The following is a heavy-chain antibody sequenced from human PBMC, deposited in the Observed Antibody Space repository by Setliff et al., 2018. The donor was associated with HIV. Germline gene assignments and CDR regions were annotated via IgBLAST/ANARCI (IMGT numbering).Heavy chain of an antibody. CDR2: IKQDGSER. Sequence: GGSLRLSCAASGFTFSNNWMSWVRQAPGKGLEWVANIKQDGSERYYMDSVKGRFTISRDNAKNSLYLQMNSLRAEDTALYYCAREPYYDILTGYLDYWGQGALVTVSS. CDR3: AREPYYDILTGYLDY. V-gene: IGHV3-7*03. D-gene: IGHD3-9*01. CDR1: GFTFSNNW. J-gene: IGHJ4*02.